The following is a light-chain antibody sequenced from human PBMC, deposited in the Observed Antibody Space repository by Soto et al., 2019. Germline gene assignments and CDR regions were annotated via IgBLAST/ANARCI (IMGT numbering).Light chain of an antibody. CDR2: SVS. V-gene: IGKV3-20*01. Sequence: ILLTQSPGTLSLSPGERATLSCRSSERVPSSSLAWYQQKPGQAPRLLIYSVSSRAAGIPDRFSGSGSGTDFTLTISGLEPAAFAQYYCQQYGTSPFTFGPGTRVNIK. CDR3: QQYGTSPFT. J-gene: IGKJ3*01. CDR1: ERVPSSS.